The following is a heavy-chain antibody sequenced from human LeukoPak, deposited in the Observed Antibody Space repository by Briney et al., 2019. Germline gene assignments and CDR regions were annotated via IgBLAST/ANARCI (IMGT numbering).Heavy chain of an antibody. Sequence: PGGSLRLSCAASGFTFTSYGMTWVRQAPGKGLEWVSGISGSGDSTYYADSVKGRFTISRDNAKNSLYLQMNSLRAEDTAVYYCARDGTPIHSDGWVYMDVWGKGTTVTVSS. V-gene: IGHV3-23*01. D-gene: IGHD6-25*01. CDR3: ARDGTPIHSDGWVYMDV. CDR2: ISGSGDST. CDR1: GFTFTSYG. J-gene: IGHJ6*03.